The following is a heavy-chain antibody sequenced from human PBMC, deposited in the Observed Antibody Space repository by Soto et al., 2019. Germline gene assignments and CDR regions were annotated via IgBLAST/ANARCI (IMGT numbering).Heavy chain of an antibody. CDR3: ARVACSGGSCYDAFDI. V-gene: IGHV1-2*04. J-gene: IGHJ3*02. D-gene: IGHD2-15*01. Sequence: ASVKVSCKASGYTFTGYYMHWVRQAPGQGLEWMGWINPNSGGTNYAQKFQGWVTMTRDTSISTAYMELSRLRSDDTAVYYCARVACSGGSCYDAFDIWGQGTMVTVS. CDR1: GYTFTGYY. CDR2: INPNSGGT.